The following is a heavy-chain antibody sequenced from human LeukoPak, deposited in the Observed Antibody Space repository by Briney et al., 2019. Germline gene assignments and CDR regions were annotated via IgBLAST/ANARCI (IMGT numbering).Heavy chain of an antibody. CDR3: AKDFLYNVNDY. D-gene: IGHD3-10*01. Sequence: PGGSLRLSCAASGFTFSNYAMTWVRQAPGMGLEWVSSISGSGSSSYYADSVKGRFTVSRDNSKNTLHLQMNSLRAEDTAVYYCAKDFLYNVNDYWGQGTLVAVSS. V-gene: IGHV3-23*01. CDR2: ISGSGSSS. J-gene: IGHJ4*02. CDR1: GFTFSNYA.